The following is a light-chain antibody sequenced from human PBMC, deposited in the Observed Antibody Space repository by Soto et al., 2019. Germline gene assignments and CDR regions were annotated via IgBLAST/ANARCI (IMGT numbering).Light chain of an antibody. CDR2: EVS. CDR3: ASYTSSSTSEI. CDR1: SSDVGGYKY. J-gene: IGLJ2*01. V-gene: IGLV2-14*01. Sequence: QSVLTQPASVSGSPGQSITISCTGTSSDVGGYKYVSWYQQHPDKAPKLIIFEVSNRPSGISSRFSGSKSGNTASLTISGLQAEDEADDYCASYTSSSTSEIFGRGTKLTVL.